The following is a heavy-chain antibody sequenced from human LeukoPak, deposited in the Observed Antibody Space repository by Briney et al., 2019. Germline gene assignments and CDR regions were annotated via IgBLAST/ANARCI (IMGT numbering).Heavy chain of an antibody. J-gene: IGHJ6*03. D-gene: IGHD5-18*01. CDR3: AKGLKTAVGPYMGYHYYMDV. V-gene: IGHV3-7*03. Sequence: GGSLRLSCAASGFTFSSYWMSWVRQAPGKGLEWVVNIKQDGSEKYYVDSVKGRFTISRDNAKNSLYLQMNSLRAEDTALYYCAKGLKTAVGPYMGYHYYMDVWGKGTTVTVSS. CDR1: GFTFSSYW. CDR2: IKQDGSEK.